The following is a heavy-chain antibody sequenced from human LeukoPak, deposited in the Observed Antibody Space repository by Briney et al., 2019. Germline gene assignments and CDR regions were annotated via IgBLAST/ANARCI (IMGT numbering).Heavy chain of an antibody. CDR3: ARALVLSYYYYGMDV. J-gene: IGHJ6*02. D-gene: IGHD3-10*01. CDR2: ISAYNGNT. V-gene: IGHV1-18*01. Sequence: ASVTVSFTASGYTFTSYGISWVRQAPGQGLEWMGWISAYNGNTNYAQKLQGRVTMTTDTSTSTAYMELRSLRSDDTAVYYCARALVLSYYYYGMDVWGQGTTVTVSS. CDR1: GYTFTSYG.